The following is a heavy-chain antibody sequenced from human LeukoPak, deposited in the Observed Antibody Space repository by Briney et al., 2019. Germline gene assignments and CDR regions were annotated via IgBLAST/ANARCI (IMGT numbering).Heavy chain of an antibody. CDR3: AKTYSSGAMSLYFDY. D-gene: IGHD6-19*01. CDR2: ISYDGSNK. CDR1: GFTFSSYG. Sequence: GGSLRLSCAASGFTFSSYGMHWVRQAPGKGLEWVAVISYDGSNKYYADSVKGRFTISRDNSKNTLYLQMNSLRAEDTAVYYCAKTYSSGAMSLYFDYRGQGTLVTVSS. V-gene: IGHV3-30*18. J-gene: IGHJ4*02.